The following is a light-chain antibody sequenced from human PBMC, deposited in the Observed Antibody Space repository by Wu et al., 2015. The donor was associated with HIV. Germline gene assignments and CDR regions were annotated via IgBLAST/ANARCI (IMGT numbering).Light chain of an antibody. CDR1: QSVRNY. Sequence: EIVLTQSPATLSLSPGERATLSCRASQSVRNYLAWFQQKPGQAPRLLIYDASNRATGIPARFSGSGSGTDFTLTISSLEPEDFAVYYCQQYGSSPRTFGQGTKVEIK. J-gene: IGKJ1*01. V-gene: IGKV3-11*01. CDR2: DAS. CDR3: QQYGSSPRT.